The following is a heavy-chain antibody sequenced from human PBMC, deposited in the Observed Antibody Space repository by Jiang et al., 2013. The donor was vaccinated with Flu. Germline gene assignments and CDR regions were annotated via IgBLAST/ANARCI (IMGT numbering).Heavy chain of an antibody. CDR1: GFTFSSYS. V-gene: IGHV3-21*01. Sequence: GGLVKPGGSLRLSCAASGFTFSSYSMNWVRQAPGKGLEWVSSISSSSSYIYYADSVKGRFTISRDNAKNSLYLQMNSLRAEDTAVYYCARDQGDYYDSSGCFDYWGQGTLVTVSS. CDR2: ISSSSSYI. CDR3: ARDQGDYYDSSGCFDY. J-gene: IGHJ4*02. D-gene: IGHD3-22*01.